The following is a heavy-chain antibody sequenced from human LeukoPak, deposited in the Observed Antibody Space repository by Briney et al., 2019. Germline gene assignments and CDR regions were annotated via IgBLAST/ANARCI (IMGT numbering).Heavy chain of an antibody. V-gene: IGHV4-4*02. CDR1: GGSISSGNW. D-gene: IGHD3-22*01. Sequence: PSETLSLTCAVSGGSISSGNWWSWVRQPPGKGLEWIGEIYHSGSTNYNPSLKSRVTISVDKSKNQFSLKLSSVTAADTAVYYCARVPLDVYDSSGYQVPDAFDIWGQGTMVTVSS. J-gene: IGHJ3*02. CDR2: IYHSGST. CDR3: ARVPLDVYDSSGYQVPDAFDI.